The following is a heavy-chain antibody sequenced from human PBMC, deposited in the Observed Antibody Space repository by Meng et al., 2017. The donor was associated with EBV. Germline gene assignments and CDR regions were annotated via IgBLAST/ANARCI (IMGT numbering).Heavy chain of an antibody. J-gene: IGHJ4*02. Sequence: VQLPQWGAVLVKPSETRSPTCAVYGGSFSGYYWSWIRQPPGKGLEWIGEINHSGSTNYNPSLKSRVTISVDTSKNQFSLKLSSVTAADTAVYYCARGRWLQPGSYFDYWGQGTLVTVFS. D-gene: IGHD5-24*01. CDR1: GGSFSGYY. V-gene: IGHV4-34*01. CDR2: INHSGST. CDR3: ARGRWLQPGSYFDY.